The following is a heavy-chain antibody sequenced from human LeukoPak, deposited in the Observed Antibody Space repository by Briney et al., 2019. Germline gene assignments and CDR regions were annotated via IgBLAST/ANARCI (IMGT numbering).Heavy chain of an antibody. J-gene: IGHJ3*02. Sequence: SETLSLTCTVSGGSISSGSHYWSWIRQPAGKGLEWIVRIYTSGSTNYNPSLKSRITISVDTSKNQFSLKLSSVTAADTAVYYCARVQVVPAAARRAFDIWGQGTMVTVSS. CDR3: ARVQVVPAAARRAFDI. CDR2: IYTSGST. V-gene: IGHV4-61*02. D-gene: IGHD2-2*01. CDR1: GGSISSGSHY.